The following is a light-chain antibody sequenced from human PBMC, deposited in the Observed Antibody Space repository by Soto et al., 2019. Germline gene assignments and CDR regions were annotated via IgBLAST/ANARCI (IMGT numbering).Light chain of an antibody. Sequence: QSALTQPASVSGSPGQSITISCTGSSSDVGGYDYVSWYQQHPGKAPKLMIYEVSNRPSGVSNRFAGSKSGNTASLTISGLRAEDEADYYCCSYTGSPTLLFGGGTKLTVL. CDR3: CSYTGSPTLL. CDR1: SSDVGGYDY. V-gene: IGLV2-14*01. CDR2: EVS. J-gene: IGLJ2*01.